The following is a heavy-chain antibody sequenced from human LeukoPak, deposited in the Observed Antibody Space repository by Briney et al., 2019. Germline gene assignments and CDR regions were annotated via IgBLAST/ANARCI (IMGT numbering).Heavy chain of an antibody. CDR1: RFTFSRYG. CDR3: AKGPHYYYDTSGYDY. J-gene: IGHJ4*02. CDR2: IRYDGSNK. V-gene: IGHV3-30*02. Sequence: GGSLRLSCAASRFTFSRYGMHWVRQAPGKGLEWVAFIRYDGSNKHYADSVKGRFTISRDNSKNTLYLQMNSLRAEDTALYYCAKGPHYYYDTSGYDYWGQGTLVTVSS. D-gene: IGHD3-22*01.